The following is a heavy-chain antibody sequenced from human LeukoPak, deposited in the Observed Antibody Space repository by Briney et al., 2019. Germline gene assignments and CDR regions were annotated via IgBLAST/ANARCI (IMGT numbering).Heavy chain of an antibody. CDR1: GDSVSSNSAA. D-gene: IGHD2-2*01. V-gene: IGHV6-1*01. Sequence: SQTLSLTCAISGDSVSSNSAAWNWIRQSPPRGLEWLGRTYYRSKWYNDYAVSVKSRITINPDTSKNQFSLQLNSVTPEDTAVYYCARVPGYCSSTSCHSFDFWGQGTLVTVSS. J-gene: IGHJ4*02. CDR2: TYYRSKWYN. CDR3: ARVPGYCSSTSCHSFDF.